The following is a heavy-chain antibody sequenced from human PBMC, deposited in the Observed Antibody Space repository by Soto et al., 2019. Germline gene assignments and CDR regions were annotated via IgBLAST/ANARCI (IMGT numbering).Heavy chain of an antibody. CDR2: ISYDGSNK. V-gene: IGHV3-30-3*01. Sequence: PGGSLRLSCAASGFTFSSYAMHWVRQAPGKGLEWAAVISYDGSNKYYADSVKGRFTISRDNSKNTLYLQMNSLRAEDTAVYYCARDQGLDAFDIWGQGTMVTVSS. D-gene: IGHD6-25*01. J-gene: IGHJ3*02. CDR3: ARDQGLDAFDI. CDR1: GFTFSSYA.